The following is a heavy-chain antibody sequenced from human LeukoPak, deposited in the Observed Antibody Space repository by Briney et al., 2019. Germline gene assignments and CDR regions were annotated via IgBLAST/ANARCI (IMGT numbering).Heavy chain of an antibody. J-gene: IGHJ6*02. V-gene: IGHV3-15*01. CDR1: GFTFSNAW. CDR2: IKSKTDGGTT. Sequence: GGSLRLSCAASGFTFSNAWMSWVRQAPGKGLEWVGRIKSKTDGGTTGYAAPVKGRFTISRDDSKNTLYLQMNSLKTEDTAVYYCTTDHDCGGDCYSYYYYGMDVWGQGTTVTVSS. D-gene: IGHD2-21*02. CDR3: TTDHDCGGDCYSYYYYGMDV.